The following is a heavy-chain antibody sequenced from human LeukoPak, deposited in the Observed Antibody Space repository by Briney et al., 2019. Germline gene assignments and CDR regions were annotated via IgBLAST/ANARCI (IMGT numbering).Heavy chain of an antibody. Sequence: SETLSLTCSVSGGSISKSSFYWGWIRQPPGKEVEWIGSIYYTGSSYYNPSHKSRVTISVDTSKNQFSLKMTSVTAADTAVYYCARDGIQQLVGRFDPWGQGTLVTVSS. D-gene: IGHD6-13*01. CDR2: IYYTGSS. V-gene: IGHV4-39*07. CDR1: GGSISKSSFY. CDR3: ARDGIQQLVGRFDP. J-gene: IGHJ5*02.